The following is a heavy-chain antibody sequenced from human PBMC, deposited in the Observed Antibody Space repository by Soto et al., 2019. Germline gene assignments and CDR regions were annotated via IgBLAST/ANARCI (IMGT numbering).Heavy chain of an antibody. CDR2: MNPNSGNT. D-gene: IGHD6-13*01. CDR1: GYTFTSYD. V-gene: IGHV1-8*01. Sequence: ASVKVSCKAYGYTFTSYDINWVRQATGQGLEWMGWMNPNSGNTGYAQKFQGRVTMTRNTSISTAYMELSSLRSEDTALYYSARGRSSWYVEAFDIWGQGTMVTVSS. CDR3: ARGRSSWYVEAFDI. J-gene: IGHJ3*02.